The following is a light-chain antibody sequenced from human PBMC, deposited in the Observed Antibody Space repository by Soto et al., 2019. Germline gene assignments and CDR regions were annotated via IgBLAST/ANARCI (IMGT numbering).Light chain of an antibody. CDR1: SGHSSYA. J-gene: IGLJ3*02. CDR2: VDSNGSY. Sequence: QAVVTQSPSASASLGASVKLTCTLSSGHSSYAIAWHQQHPEKGPRCLMRVDSNGSYRKGDGIPDRFSGSSSGAERYLTISSLQSEDEADYYCQTWGTGIRVFGGGTKVTVL. V-gene: IGLV4-69*01. CDR3: QTWGTGIRV.